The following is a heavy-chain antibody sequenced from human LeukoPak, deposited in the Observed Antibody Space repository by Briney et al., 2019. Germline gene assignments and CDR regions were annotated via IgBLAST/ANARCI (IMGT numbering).Heavy chain of an antibody. J-gene: IGHJ3*02. D-gene: IGHD3-22*01. CDR1: GFTFDDFA. Sequence: GWSLRLSCAASGFTFDDFAMHWVRQAPGKGLEWVSGVSWNSGTIGYADSVKGRFTISRDNARNSLYLQMNSLRAEDTALYYCAKSRDSSGYLDAFDIWGQGTMVTVSS. V-gene: IGHV3-9*01. CDR2: VSWNSGTI. CDR3: AKSRDSSGYLDAFDI.